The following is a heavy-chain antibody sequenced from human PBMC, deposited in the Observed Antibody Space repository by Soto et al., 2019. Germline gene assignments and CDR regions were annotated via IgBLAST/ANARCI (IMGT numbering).Heavy chain of an antibody. Sequence: GGSLRLSCAASGFTFSSYAMSWVRQAPGKGLGWVSAISGSGGSTYYADSVKGRFTISRDNSKNTLYLQMNSLRAEDTAVYYCAKDRADIVVVVAATDMGFDYWGQGTLVTVSS. V-gene: IGHV3-23*01. CDR2: ISGSGGST. CDR3: AKDRADIVVVVAATDMGFDY. D-gene: IGHD2-15*01. J-gene: IGHJ4*02. CDR1: GFTFSSYA.